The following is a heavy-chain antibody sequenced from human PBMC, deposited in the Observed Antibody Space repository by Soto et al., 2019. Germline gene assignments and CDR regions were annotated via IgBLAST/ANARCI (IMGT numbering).Heavy chain of an antibody. V-gene: IGHV3-74*01. J-gene: IGHJ6*02. CDR3: ARVGSPSFDHIWGRYGDQINQYNMDV. CDR2: IKNDGSDT. D-gene: IGHD3-16*01. CDR1: GFTFSRFW. Sequence: GGSLRLSCVASGFTFSRFWMHWVRQAPGKGPVWVSRIKNDGSDTSYTDSVKGRFTISRDNAKNTLHLQMNSLRVEDTAVYYCARVGSPSFDHIWGRYGDQINQYNMDVWGQGTTVTVSS.